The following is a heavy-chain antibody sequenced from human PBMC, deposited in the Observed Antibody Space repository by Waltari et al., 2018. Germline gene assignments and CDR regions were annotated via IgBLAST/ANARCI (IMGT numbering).Heavy chain of an antibody. J-gene: IGHJ4*02. D-gene: IGHD3-10*01. Sequence: QVQLVESGGGLVKPGGSLRLSCVASGSTFTAYYMSWVRQAQGKGIEWVSSISNSGSAKNYANSVKGRFTISRNNAKTSLSLHVDSLRAEDTAIYYCARVYYYGSGSYFTDWGQGTRVTVSS. CDR1: GSTFTAYY. CDR3: ARVYYYGSGSYFTD. CDR2: ISNSGSAK. V-gene: IGHV3-11*01.